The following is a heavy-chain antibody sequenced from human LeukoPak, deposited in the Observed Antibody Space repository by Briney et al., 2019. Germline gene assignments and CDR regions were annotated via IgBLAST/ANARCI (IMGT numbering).Heavy chain of an antibody. CDR3: ARVGGRDYYDSSGYYLGY. V-gene: IGHV1-2*02. Sequence: ASVKVSCKASGYTFTSYALTWVRQAPGQGLEWMGWINPNSGGTNYAQKFQGRVTMTRDTSISTAYMELSRLRSDDTAVYYCARVGGRDYYDSSGYYLGYWGQGTLVTVSS. CDR2: INPNSGGT. D-gene: IGHD3-22*01. J-gene: IGHJ4*02. CDR1: GYTFTSYA.